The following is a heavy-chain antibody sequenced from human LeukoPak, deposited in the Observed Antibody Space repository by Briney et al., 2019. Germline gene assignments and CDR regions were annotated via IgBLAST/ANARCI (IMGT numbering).Heavy chain of an antibody. Sequence: GASVKVSRKASGYTFRSYGITWVRQAPGQGLGWMGWTGTYNGNTDYAQKFQGRVIMTADTSTTTAHMELRSLRSDDTAVYYCARGRLKRVPFTRVAGALDYWGQGTRVTVSS. CDR1: GYTFRSYG. D-gene: IGHD6-19*01. CDR2: TGTYNGNT. V-gene: IGHV1-18*01. J-gene: IGHJ4*02. CDR3: ARGRLKRVPFTRVAGALDY.